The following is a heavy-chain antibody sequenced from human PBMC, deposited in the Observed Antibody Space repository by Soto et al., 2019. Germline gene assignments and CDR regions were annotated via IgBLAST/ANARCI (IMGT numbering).Heavy chain of an antibody. D-gene: IGHD3-10*01. V-gene: IGHV4-61*08. CDR3: ARGYYYGSGSYYNWFDP. J-gene: IGHJ5*02. CDR2: IYYSGST. CDR1: GAALSSGGYF. Sequence: SETLSLTCTVSGAALSSGGYFYTWVRQPPGKGLEWLGYIYYSGSTYYNPSLKSRVTISVDRSKNQFSLKLSSVTAADTAVYYCARGYYYGSGSYYNWFDPWGQGTLVTVSS.